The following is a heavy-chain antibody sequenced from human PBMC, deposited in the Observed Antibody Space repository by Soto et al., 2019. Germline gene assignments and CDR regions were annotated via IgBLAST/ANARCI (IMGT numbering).Heavy chain of an antibody. V-gene: IGHV3-30-3*01. CDR2: ISYDGSNK. J-gene: IGHJ6*02. Sequence: GGSLRLSCAASGFTFRDYAMHWVRQAPGKGLEWVAVISYDGSNKYYADSVKGRFIISRDNSKNTLYMQMHSLRDEDTAVYYCARDRDYYGSGTRGNYYYDMDVWGQGTTVTVSS. D-gene: IGHD3-10*01. CDR1: GFTFRDYA. CDR3: ARDRDYYGSGTRGNYYYDMDV.